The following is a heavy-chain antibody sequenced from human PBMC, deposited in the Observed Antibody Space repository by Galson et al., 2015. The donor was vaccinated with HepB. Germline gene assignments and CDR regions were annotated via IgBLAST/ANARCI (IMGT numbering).Heavy chain of an antibody. CDR1: GFSLSTSGIR. Sequence: PALVKPTQTLTLTCTFSGFSLSTSGIRVSWIRQPPGKALEWLARIDWDDDKFYNTSLKTRLTISKDTSKNQVVLTMTNMDPVDTATYYCARTYTTSPNWYFDLWGRGTLVTVSS. CDR2: IDWDDDK. V-gene: IGHV2-70*04. D-gene: IGHD2-2*02. J-gene: IGHJ2*01. CDR3: ARTYTTSPNWYFDL.